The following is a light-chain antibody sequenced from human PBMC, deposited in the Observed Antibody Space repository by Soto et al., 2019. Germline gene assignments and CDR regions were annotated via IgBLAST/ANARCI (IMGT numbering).Light chain of an antibody. CDR3: TSYTSSSTLYV. V-gene: IGLV2-14*03. CDR2: DVS. J-gene: IGLJ1*01. Sequence: QSALTQPASVSGSPGQSITISCTGTTSEVGDYNYVSWYQQLPGKAPKLIIYDVSNRPSGVSNRFSASKSANAASLTISRLQADDEADYYCTSYTSSSTLYVFGTGTKLTVL. CDR1: TSEVGDYNY.